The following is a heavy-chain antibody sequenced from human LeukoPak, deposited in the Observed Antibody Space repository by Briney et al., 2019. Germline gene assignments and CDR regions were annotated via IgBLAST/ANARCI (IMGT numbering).Heavy chain of an antibody. D-gene: IGHD6-13*01. CDR2: MNPNSGNT. V-gene: IGHV1-8*01. CDR3: VRVGYGSSFDH. CDR1: GYTFTIYD. J-gene: IGHJ4*02. Sequence: GASVKVSCKASGYTFTIYDIKWVRQAPGQGLEWMGWMNPNSGNTGYAQRFQGRVTMTRNTSISTAYMELSSLRSEDAGVYYCVRVGYGSSFDHWGQGTLVTVSS.